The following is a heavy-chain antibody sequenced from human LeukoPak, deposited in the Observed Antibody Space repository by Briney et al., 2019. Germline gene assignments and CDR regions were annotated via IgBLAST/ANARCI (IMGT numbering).Heavy chain of an antibody. CDR1: GYSISSGYY. V-gene: IGHV4-38-2*02. CDR2: MSHSGST. Sequence: SETLSLTCTVSGYSISSGYYWGWIRQPPGKGLDWVGSMSHSGSTHYNPSLKSRVTVSLDTSKNQFSLKLSSVTAADTAVYYCARGVLKLGYCSGGSCYSLIDAFDIWGQGTMVTVSS. D-gene: IGHD2-15*01. J-gene: IGHJ3*02. CDR3: ARGVLKLGYCSGGSCYSLIDAFDI.